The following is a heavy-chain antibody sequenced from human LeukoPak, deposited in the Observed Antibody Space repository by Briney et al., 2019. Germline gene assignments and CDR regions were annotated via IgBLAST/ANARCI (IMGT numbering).Heavy chain of an antibody. D-gene: IGHD5-18*01. V-gene: IGHV3-23*01. Sequence: GGSLRLSCAASGFTFGSYAMSWVRQAPGKGLEWVSAISGSGGSTYYADSVKGRFTISRDNSKNTLYLQMNSLRADDTAVYYCAKGNGYRRPPDYWGQGTLVTVSS. CDR1: GFTFGSYA. CDR3: AKGNGYRRPPDY. J-gene: IGHJ4*02. CDR2: ISGSGGST.